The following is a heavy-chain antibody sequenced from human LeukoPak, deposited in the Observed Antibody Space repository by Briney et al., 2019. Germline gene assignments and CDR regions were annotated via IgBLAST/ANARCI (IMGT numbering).Heavy chain of an antibody. D-gene: IGHD1-26*01. V-gene: IGHV4-39*01. CDR2: IYYSGST. CDR1: GGSISSSSYY. J-gene: IGHJ4*02. CDR3: ASGSYYVDY. Sequence: SETLSLTCTVSGGSISSSSYYWGWIRQPPGKGLEWIGSIYYSGSTYYNPSLKSRVTISVDTSKNQFSLKLSSVTAADTAVYYCASGSYYVDYWGQGTLVTVSS.